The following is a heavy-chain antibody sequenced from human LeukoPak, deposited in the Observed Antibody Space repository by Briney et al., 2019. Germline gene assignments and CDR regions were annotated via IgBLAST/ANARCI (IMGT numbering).Heavy chain of an antibody. CDR2: YSGGT. D-gene: IGHD7-27*01. Sequence: PSETLTLTCTVSGGSIYSSSYYWGWIRQPPGKGLEWIGYSGGTYYNPSLKSPVTISADTSKNEFSLKLSSVTAADTAVYYCARTRASGSLGRGYYDFWGQGSLVTVSS. CDR1: GGSIYSSSYY. CDR3: ARTRASGSLGRGYYDF. J-gene: IGHJ4*02. V-gene: IGHV4-39*01.